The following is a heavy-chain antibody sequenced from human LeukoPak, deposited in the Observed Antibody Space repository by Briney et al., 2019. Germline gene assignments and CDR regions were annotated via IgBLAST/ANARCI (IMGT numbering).Heavy chain of an antibody. J-gene: IGHJ5*02. V-gene: IGHV4-59*01. CDR3: ARDGYSSGWVNNWFDP. Sequence: SETLSLTCTVSGGSFSTYYWSWIRQPPGKGLEWIGYIYYSGNTNYNPSLKSRVTISVDTSKNQFSLKLSSVTAADTAVYYCARDGYSSGWVNNWFDPWGQGTLVTVSS. CDR2: IYYSGNT. CDR1: GGSFSTYY. D-gene: IGHD6-19*01.